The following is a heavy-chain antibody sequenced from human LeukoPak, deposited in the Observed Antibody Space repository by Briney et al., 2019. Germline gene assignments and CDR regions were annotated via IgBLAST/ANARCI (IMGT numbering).Heavy chain of an antibody. CDR1: GGSISSFY. CDR2: IYTSGST. J-gene: IGHJ4*02. CDR3: ARDVVAAAGTWDY. D-gene: IGHD6-13*01. V-gene: IGHV4-4*07. Sequence: SETLSLTCTVSGGSISSFYWSWIRQPAGKGLEWIGRIYTSGSTNYNPSLKSRLTMSVDTSKNQFSLKLGSVTAADTAVYYCARDVVAAAGTWDYWGRGTLVTVSS.